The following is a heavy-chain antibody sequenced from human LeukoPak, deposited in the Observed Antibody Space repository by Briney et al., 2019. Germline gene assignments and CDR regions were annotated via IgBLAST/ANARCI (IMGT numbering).Heavy chain of an antibody. CDR3: ATVKYGGSYSD. CDR1: GHTLTESS. Sequence: ASVKVSCKVSGHTLTESSMHWVRQAPGKGLEWMGGFDPEDGETIYAQKFQGRVTMTEDTSTDTAYMELSSLRSEDTAVYYCATVKYGGSYSDWGQGTLVTVSS. V-gene: IGHV1-24*01. D-gene: IGHD1-26*01. CDR2: FDPEDGET. J-gene: IGHJ4*02.